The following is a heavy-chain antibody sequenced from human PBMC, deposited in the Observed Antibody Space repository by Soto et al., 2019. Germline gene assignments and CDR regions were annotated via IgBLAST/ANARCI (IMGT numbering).Heavy chain of an antibody. D-gene: IGHD3-3*01. J-gene: IGHJ5*01. CDR1: GGSLSDYF. CDR2: INHLGSI. V-gene: IGHV4-34*01. CDR3: ARKSFGVADQYNRFDP. Sequence: LSLTCVVSGGSLSDYFWSWIRQPPGMALEWIGEINHLGSINYNPSLKSRVTMSVDTSKNQFSLTLNSVTAADTATYYCARKSFGVADQYNRFDPWGQGTLVTVSS.